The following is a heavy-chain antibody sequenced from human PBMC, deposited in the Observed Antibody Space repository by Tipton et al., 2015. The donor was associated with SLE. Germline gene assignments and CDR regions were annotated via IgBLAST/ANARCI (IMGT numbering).Heavy chain of an antibody. CDR1: GGSISTYY. J-gene: IGHJ6*02. Sequence: TLSLTCSVSGGSISTYYWSWIRQPPGKGLEWIGYIIYTGNSNYNPSLESRVAMSVDMSKKQFSLTLDSVTATDTAVYYCARGMLTWRGAIVGVDVWGQGTTVNVSS. CDR2: IIYTGNS. CDR3: ARGMLTWRGAIVGVDV. D-gene: IGHD2-8*01. V-gene: IGHV4-59*08.